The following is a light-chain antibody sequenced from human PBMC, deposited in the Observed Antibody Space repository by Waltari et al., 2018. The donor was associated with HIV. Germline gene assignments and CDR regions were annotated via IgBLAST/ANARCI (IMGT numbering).Light chain of an antibody. Sequence: DIQMTQSPSSLSAPVGHRVPITCRASQGISNYLAWYQQKPGKVPKLLIYAASTLQSGVPSRFSGSGSGTDFTLTISSLQPEDVATYYCQKYNSAPRLTFGGGTKVEIK. V-gene: IGKV1-27*01. CDR1: QGISNY. CDR3: QKYNSAPRLT. CDR2: AAS. J-gene: IGKJ4*01.